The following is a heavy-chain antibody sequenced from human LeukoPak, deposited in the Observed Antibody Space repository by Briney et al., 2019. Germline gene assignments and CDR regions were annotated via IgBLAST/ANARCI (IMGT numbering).Heavy chain of an antibody. J-gene: IGHJ4*02. D-gene: IGHD2-15*01. V-gene: IGHV1-69*05. Sequence: SVKVSCKASGGTFSSYAISWVRQAPGQGLEWMGRIIPIFGTANYAQKFQGRVAITTDESTSTAYMELSSLRSEDTAVYYCARDDCSGGSCYGIGYWGQGTLVTVSS. CDR2: IIPIFGTA. CDR1: GGTFSSYA. CDR3: ARDDCSGGSCYGIGY.